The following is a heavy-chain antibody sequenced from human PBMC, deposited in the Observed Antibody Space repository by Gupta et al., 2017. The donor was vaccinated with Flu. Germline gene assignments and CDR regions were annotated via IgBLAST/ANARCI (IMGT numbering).Heavy chain of an antibody. D-gene: IGHD5-24*01. V-gene: IGHV3-7*01. CDR1: GFTFSDSW. CDR3: AINRGWEQFDY. CDR2: INQDGSTK. J-gene: IGHJ4*02. Sequence: EVQLVESGGGLVQPGGSLRLSCAASGFTFSDSWMNWVRQAPGKGLEWVANINQDGSTKKYVYSLKGRFTVSRDNAKNSLYLQMDRMRVEDTAVYFCAINRGWEQFDYWGQGTLVTVSS.